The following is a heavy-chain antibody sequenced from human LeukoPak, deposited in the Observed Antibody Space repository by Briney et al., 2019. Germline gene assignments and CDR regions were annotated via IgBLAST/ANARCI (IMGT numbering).Heavy chain of an antibody. D-gene: IGHD2-2*01. Sequence: SETLSLTCAVSGYSISSGYYWGWIRQPPGRGLEWIGSIYYSVCTHYNPSLKSRVTISIDTSKNQISLKLNSVTAADTAVYYCARHDGDCSTTSCLNWFDPLGQGTLVTVSS. J-gene: IGHJ5*02. V-gene: IGHV4-38-2*01. CDR2: IYYSVCT. CDR1: GYSISSGYY. CDR3: ARHDGDCSTTSCLNWFDP.